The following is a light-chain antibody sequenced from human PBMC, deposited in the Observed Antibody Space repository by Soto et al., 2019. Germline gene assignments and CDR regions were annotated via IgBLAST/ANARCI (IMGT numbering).Light chain of an antibody. CDR1: QSVSSN. V-gene: IGKV3-15*01. Sequence: EIVMTQSPATLSVSPGERATLSCRASQSVSSNLAWYQQKPGQAPRLLIHGASTRATGIPARFSGSGSGTEFTLTISSLQSEDFAAYSCQQYNNWPYTFGQWTKLEIK. CDR3: QQYNNWPYT. J-gene: IGKJ2*01. CDR2: GAS.